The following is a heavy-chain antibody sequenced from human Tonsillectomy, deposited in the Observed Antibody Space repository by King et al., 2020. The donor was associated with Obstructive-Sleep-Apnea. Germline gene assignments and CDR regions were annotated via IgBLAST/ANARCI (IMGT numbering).Heavy chain of an antibody. CDR2: IIPMFGTA. Sequence: VQLVESGAEVKKPGSSVKVSCTASGGTFSSYSISWVRQAPGQGLEWMGGIIPMFGTANYAQKFQGRVTITADKSTNTAHMELSSLKSEDTAVYYCARAYYYDSTGENSAAXDIXGQGTMVIVSS. CDR1: GGTFSSYS. CDR3: ARAYYYDSTGENSAAXDI. J-gene: IGHJ3*02. D-gene: IGHD3-22*01. V-gene: IGHV1-69*06.